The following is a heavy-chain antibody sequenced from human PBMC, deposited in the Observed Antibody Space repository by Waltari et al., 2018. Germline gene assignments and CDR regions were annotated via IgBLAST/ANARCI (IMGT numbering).Heavy chain of an antibody. D-gene: IGHD6-6*01. J-gene: IGHJ4*02. V-gene: IGHV3-74*01. Sequence: EVQLVESGGGLIQPGGSLRLSCAASGFSISGYWMHWVRLPPGKGLVWVSRIHRDGRITSYVDSVRGRFTVSRDNAKNTVYLQMNSLRADDTGVYFCARDGLGSSHDYWGQGTLVTVSS. CDR1: GFSISGYW. CDR3: ARDGLGSSHDY. CDR2: IHRDGRIT.